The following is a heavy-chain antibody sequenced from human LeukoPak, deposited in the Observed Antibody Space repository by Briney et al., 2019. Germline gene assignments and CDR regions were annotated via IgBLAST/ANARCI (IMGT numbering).Heavy chain of an antibody. V-gene: IGHV3-23*01. J-gene: IGHJ4*02. CDR1: GFTFSSYA. D-gene: IGHD2-2*01. CDR2: ISGSGGST. CDR3: AKDRYCSSTSCPALFDY. Sequence: GGSLRLSCAASGFTFSSYAMSWVRQAPGKGLEWVSAISGSGGSTYYADSVKGRFTISRDNSKNTLYLQMNSLRAEDTAVYYCAKDRYCSSTSCPALFDYWGQGTLVTVSS.